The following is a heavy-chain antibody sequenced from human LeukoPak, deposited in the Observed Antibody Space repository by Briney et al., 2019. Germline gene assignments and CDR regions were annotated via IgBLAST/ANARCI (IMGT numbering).Heavy chain of an antibody. V-gene: IGHV3-74*01. CDR2: IDDDGTDT. Sequence: PGGSLRLFCVASGFTSGNYWMHWVRQAPGKGPEWVSRIDDDGTDTHYAVSVKGRFTISRDNAKNTLYLQMNSLRGEDTAVYYCARGMLSSAGYHWYYYMDVWGKGAMVTVSS. CDR3: ARGMLSSAGYHWYYYMDV. CDR1: GFTSGNYW. D-gene: IGHD3-3*01. J-gene: IGHJ6*03.